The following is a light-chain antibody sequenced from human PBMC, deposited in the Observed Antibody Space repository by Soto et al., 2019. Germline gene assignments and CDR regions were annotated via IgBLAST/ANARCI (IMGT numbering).Light chain of an antibody. CDR1: QSVRSNY. CDR2: GVS. V-gene: IGKV3-20*01. CDR3: QQYGDSHPYT. Sequence: EIVLTQSPGTLSLSPGERATLSCRASQSVRSNYLAWYQQKPGQAPRLLIYGVSARATGIPDRFSGSGSGRDFTPTISRLELEDFAVLYCQQYGDSHPYTFGQGTKVDIK. J-gene: IGKJ2*01.